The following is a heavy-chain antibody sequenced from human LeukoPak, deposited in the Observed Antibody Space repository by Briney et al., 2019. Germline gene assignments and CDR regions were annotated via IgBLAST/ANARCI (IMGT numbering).Heavy chain of an antibody. V-gene: IGHV4-59*01. CDR1: GGSISSYY. J-gene: IGHJ6*03. D-gene: IGHD2-2*01. CDR2: IYYSGST. Sequence: SETLSLTCTVSGGSISSYYWSWIRQPPGKGLEWIGYIYYSGSTNYNPSLKSRVTISVDTSKNQFSLKLSSVTAADTAVYYCARDNCSSTSCPKSSYYYMDVWGRGTTVTVSS. CDR3: ARDNCSSTSCPKSSYYYMDV.